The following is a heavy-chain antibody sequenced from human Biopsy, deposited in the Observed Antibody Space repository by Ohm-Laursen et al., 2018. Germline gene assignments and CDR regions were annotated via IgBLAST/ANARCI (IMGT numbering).Heavy chain of an antibody. CDR1: GDSISSYY. CDR3: ARDRGFYSDRTVPGYFDL. D-gene: IGHD3-22*01. CDR2: VYYTGST. V-gene: IGHV4-59*01. Sequence: TLSLTCTVSGDSISSYYWSWIRQPPGKGLEWIGYVYYTGSTDYNPSLQSRVTISVDTSKNHFSLGLRSVTPADTAIYYCARDRGFYSDRTVPGYFDLWGRGTLVTVSS. J-gene: IGHJ2*01.